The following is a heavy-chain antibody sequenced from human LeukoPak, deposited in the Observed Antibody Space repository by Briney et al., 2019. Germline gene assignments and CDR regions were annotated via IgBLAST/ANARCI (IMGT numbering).Heavy chain of an antibody. D-gene: IGHD2-2*01. CDR3: VKDMDMYQLLSFDY. CDR2: ISSNGGST. CDR1: GFTFSSYA. J-gene: IGHJ4*02. V-gene: IGHV3-64D*09. Sequence: GGSMRLSCSASGFTFSSYAMHWVRQAPGKGLEYVSAISSNGGSTYYADSVKGRFTISRDNSKNTLYLQMSSLRAEDTAVYYCVKDMDMYQLLSFDYWGQGTLVTVSS.